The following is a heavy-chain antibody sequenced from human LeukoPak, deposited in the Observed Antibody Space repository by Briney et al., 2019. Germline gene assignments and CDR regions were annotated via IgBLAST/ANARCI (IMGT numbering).Heavy chain of an antibody. Sequence: PSETLSLTCAVYGGSFSGYYWSWIRQPPGKGLEWIGEINHRGSTNYNPSLKSRVTISVDTSKNQFSLKLSSVTAADTAVYYCARGRYCSSTSCYRGGPFDYWGQGTLVTVSS. CDR1: GGSFSGYY. V-gene: IGHV4-34*01. D-gene: IGHD2-2*02. CDR3: ARGRYCSSTSCYRGGPFDY. CDR2: INHRGST. J-gene: IGHJ4*02.